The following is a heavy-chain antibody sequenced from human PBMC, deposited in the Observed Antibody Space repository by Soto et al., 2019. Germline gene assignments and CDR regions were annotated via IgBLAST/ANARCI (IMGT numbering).Heavy chain of an antibody. Sequence: QVQLVQSGAEVKKPGASVKVSCKASGYTFTSYGISWVRQAPGQGLEWMGWISAYNGNTNYAQKPQGRVTMTTDTSTSTAYMELRSLRSDDTAVYYCARDRNDFCSGYPNYYYHYYMDVWGKGTTVTVSS. CDR3: ARDRNDFCSGYPNYYYHYYMDV. J-gene: IGHJ6*03. V-gene: IGHV1-18*01. CDR2: ISAYNGNT. D-gene: IGHD3-3*01. CDR1: GYTFTSYG.